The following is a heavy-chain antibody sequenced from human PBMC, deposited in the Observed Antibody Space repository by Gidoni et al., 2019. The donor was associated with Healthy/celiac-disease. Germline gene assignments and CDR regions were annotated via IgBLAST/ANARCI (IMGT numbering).Heavy chain of an antibody. CDR3: AGVDYYDSTVDY. CDR2: ISSASSYI. Sequence: EVQLVESGGGLVKPGGSLRLSCAASGFTFSIYTMNWVRQAPGKGLEWVSSISSASSYIYNADSVKGRFTISRDNAKNSLFLQMNSLRAEDTAVYYCAGVDYYDSTVDYWGQGTLVTVSS. CDR1: GFTFSIYT. V-gene: IGHV3-21*01. D-gene: IGHD3-22*01. J-gene: IGHJ4*02.